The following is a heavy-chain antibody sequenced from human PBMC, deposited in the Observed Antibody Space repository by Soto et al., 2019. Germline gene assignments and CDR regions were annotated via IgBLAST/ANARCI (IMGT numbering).Heavy chain of an antibody. CDR3: ARGLIAARPRVYDY. CDR1: GFTFSSYW. CDR2: IKQDGSEK. Sequence: LRLSCAASGFTFSSYWMSWVRQAPGKGLEWVANIKQDGSEKYYVDSVKGRFTISRDNAKNSLYLQMNSLRAEDTAVYYCARGLIAARPRVYDYWGQGTLVTVSS. D-gene: IGHD6-6*01. J-gene: IGHJ4*02. V-gene: IGHV3-7*01.